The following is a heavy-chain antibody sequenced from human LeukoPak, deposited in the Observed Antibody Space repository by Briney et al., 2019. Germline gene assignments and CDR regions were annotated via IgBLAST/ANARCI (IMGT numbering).Heavy chain of an antibody. CDR2: ISGSGGST. CDR3: ANHYGDKPKYYFDY. J-gene: IGHJ4*02. Sequence: GGSLRLSCAASGFTFSSYAMSWVRQAPGKGLEWVSVISGSGGSTYYADSVKGWFTISRDNSKNTLYLQMNSLRAEDTAVYYCANHYGDKPKYYFDYWGQGTLVTVSS. D-gene: IGHD4-23*01. CDR1: GFTFSSYA. V-gene: IGHV3-23*01.